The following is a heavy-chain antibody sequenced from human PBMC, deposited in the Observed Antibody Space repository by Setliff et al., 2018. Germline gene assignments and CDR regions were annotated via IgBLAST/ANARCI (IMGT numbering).Heavy chain of an antibody. CDR1: GYTFTSYG. J-gene: IGHJ6*03. Sequence: ASVKVSCKASGYTFTSYGISWVRQAPGQGLEWMGWISAYNGNTSYAQKLQGRVTMTTDTSTSTAYMELRSLRSDDTAVYYCAVFNVTPTRKKYYSYLDVWGKGTTVTVSS. CDR2: ISAYNGNT. D-gene: IGHD2-2*01. CDR3: AVFNVTPTRKKYYSYLDV. V-gene: IGHV1-18*01.